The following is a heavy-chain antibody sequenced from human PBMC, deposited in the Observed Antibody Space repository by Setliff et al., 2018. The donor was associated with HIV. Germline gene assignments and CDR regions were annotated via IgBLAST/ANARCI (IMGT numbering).Heavy chain of an antibody. CDR3: ARARGSILPYHYYMDV. J-gene: IGHJ6*03. V-gene: IGHV4-59*11. CDR1: GVSISSHY. CDR2: IYNSGRT. Sequence: KPSETLSLTCTVSGVSISSHYWSRIRQPPGKGLEWIGYIYNSGRTNYNPSLTSRVTISVDTSKNQFSLKLSSVNAADTAVYYCARARGSILPYHYYMDVWGKGTTVTVSS. D-gene: IGHD3-10*01.